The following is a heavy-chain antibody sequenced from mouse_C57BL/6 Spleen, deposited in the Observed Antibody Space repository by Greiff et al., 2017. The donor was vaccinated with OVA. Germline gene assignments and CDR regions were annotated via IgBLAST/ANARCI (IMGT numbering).Heavy chain of an antibody. CDR3: ARREYSNYGFDY. CDR2: IDPSDSYT. D-gene: IGHD2-5*01. Sequence: VQLQQPGAELVMPGASVKLSCKASGYTFTSYWMHWVKQRPGQGLEWIGEIDPSDSYTNYNQKFKGKSTLTVDKSSSTAYMQLSSLTSEDSAVYYCARREYSNYGFDYWGQGTTLTVSS. J-gene: IGHJ2*01. V-gene: IGHV1-69*01. CDR1: GYTFTSYW.